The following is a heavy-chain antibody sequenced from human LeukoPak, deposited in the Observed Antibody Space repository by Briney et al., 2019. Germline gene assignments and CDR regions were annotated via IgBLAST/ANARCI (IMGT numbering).Heavy chain of an antibody. CDR3: ARSLTAAAGDY. Sequence: GESLKISCKGSGYNFTSYWIGWVRQIPGKGLEWMAIIYPADSDIRYSPSFQGQVTISADKSISTAYLQWSSLKASDTAMYYCARSLTAAAGDYWGQGTLVTVSS. CDR1: GYNFTSYW. D-gene: IGHD6-25*01. V-gene: IGHV5-51*01. CDR2: IYPADSDI. J-gene: IGHJ4*02.